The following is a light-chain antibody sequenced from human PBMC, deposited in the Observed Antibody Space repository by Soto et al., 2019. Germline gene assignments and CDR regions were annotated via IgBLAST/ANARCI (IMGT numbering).Light chain of an antibody. CDR1: SSDVGGYNY. Sequence: QSALTQPPSVSGSPGQSITISCTGTSSDVGGYNYVSWYQQHPGKAPKLMIYEVSNRPSGVSDRVSGSKSGNTASLTISGLQAEDEADYYCSSYTSSSTPYVFGTGTKLTVL. V-gene: IGLV2-14*01. J-gene: IGLJ1*01. CDR3: SSYTSSSTPYV. CDR2: EVS.